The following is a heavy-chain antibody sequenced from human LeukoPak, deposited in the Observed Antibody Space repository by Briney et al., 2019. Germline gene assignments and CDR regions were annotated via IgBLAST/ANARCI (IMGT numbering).Heavy chain of an antibody. CDR3: ARDHRIAVAGTRDNSDY. D-gene: IGHD6-19*01. Sequence: GASVKVSCKASGGTFSSYAISWVRQAPGQGLEWMGGIIPIFGTANYAQKFQGRVTMTRDTSTSTVYMELSSLRSEDTAVYYCARDHRIAVAGTRDNSDYWGQGTLVTVSS. V-gene: IGHV1-69*05. J-gene: IGHJ4*02. CDR2: IIPIFGTA. CDR1: GGTFSSYA.